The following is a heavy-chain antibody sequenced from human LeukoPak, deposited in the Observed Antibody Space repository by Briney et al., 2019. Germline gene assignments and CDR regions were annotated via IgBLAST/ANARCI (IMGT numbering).Heavy chain of an antibody. D-gene: IGHD5-24*01. J-gene: IGHJ6*03. V-gene: IGHV1-69*05. CDR3: ARGATAGYYYYYMYV. CDR2: IIPIFGTA. CDR1: GGTFSSYA. Sequence: SVKVSCKACGGTFSSYAISWVRQAPGQGLEWMGGIIPIFGTANYAQKLQGRVTITTDESTSTAYMELNRLRSEDTAVYYCARGATAGYYYYYMYVWGKGTTVTAS.